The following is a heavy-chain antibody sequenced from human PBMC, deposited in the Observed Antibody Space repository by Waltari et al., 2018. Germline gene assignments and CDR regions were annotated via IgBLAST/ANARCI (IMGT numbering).Heavy chain of an antibody. CDR3: ASEIRGYLGY. Sequence: QVQLVESGGGVVQPGRSLRLSCAASGFTFSSYAMHWVRPAPGKGREWVAVISYDGSNKDYAGAGKGRFTISRDSSKNTLYLQMNSLRAEDTAGYYCASEIRGYLGYWGQGTLVTVSS. J-gene: IGHJ4*02. D-gene: IGHD3-10*01. CDR2: ISYDGSNK. CDR1: GFTFSSYA. V-gene: IGHV3-30-3*01.